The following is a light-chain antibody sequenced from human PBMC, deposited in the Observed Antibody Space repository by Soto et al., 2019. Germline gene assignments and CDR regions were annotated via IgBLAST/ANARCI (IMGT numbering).Light chain of an antibody. V-gene: IGKV3-20*01. CDR3: QQYNNWTRT. CDR2: GAS. Sequence: EIALTQSPGTQSLSPGERATLSWRASQSVSSTYLAWYQQKPGQAPRLLMYGASNRATGIPDRFSGSGSGTDFTLTISRLETEDFAVYYCQQYNNWTRTFGQGTKVDIK. CDR1: QSVSSTY. J-gene: IGKJ1*01.